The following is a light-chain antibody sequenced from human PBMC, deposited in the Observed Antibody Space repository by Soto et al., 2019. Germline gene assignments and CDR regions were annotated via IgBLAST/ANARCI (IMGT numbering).Light chain of an antibody. CDR1: QNINSW. J-gene: IGKJ1*01. V-gene: IGKV1-5*03. CDR2: EAS. Sequence: DIHMTQYPSTLSASVGDRVTITCRASQNINSWLAWYQQKPGKAPKLLIYEASSLEKGVPARFGGSGSGTEFTLTISSLQPDDFATYYCQQYNIYSWTFGQGTKVDI. CDR3: QQYNIYSWT.